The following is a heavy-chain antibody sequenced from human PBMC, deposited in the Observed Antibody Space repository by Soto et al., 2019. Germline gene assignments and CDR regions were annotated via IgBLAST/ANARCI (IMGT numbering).Heavy chain of an antibody. CDR3: AKPLSPFSSSYIDY. Sequence: GGSLRLSCAASGFAFYYYNMNWVRQAPGRGPEWVSYISDDGYTIYYADSVKGRFTISRDNAKNSLDLQMTNLRAEDTAVYYCAKPLSPFSSSYIDYRAQGTLVTVS. V-gene: IGHV3-11*01. J-gene: IGHJ4*02. CDR2: ISDDGYTI. CDR1: GFAFYYYN. D-gene: IGHD3-22*01.